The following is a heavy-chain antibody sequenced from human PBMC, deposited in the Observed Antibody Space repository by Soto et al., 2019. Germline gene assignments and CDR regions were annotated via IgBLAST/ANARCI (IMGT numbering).Heavy chain of an antibody. CDR2: IYYSGST. CDR3: ARSPLVYGDPDYYYYYMDV. D-gene: IGHD4-17*01. CDR1: GGSISSYY. Sequence: SETLSLICTVSGGSISSYYWSWIRQPPGKGLEWIGYIYYSGSTNYNPSLKSRVTISVDTSKDLFSLKLSSVTAADTAVYYCARSPLVYGDPDYYYYYMDVWGKGTTVTVSS. J-gene: IGHJ6*03. V-gene: IGHV4-59*08.